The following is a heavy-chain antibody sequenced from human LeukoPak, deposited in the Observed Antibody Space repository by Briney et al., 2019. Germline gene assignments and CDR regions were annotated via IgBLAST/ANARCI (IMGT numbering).Heavy chain of an antibody. D-gene: IGHD3-22*01. CDR3: ARDWNYYDSSGSLSGDY. CDR2: IIPIFGTA. CDR1: GGTFSSYA. J-gene: IGHJ4*02. V-gene: IGHV1-69*13. Sequence: SVKVSCKASGGTFSSYAISWVRQAPGQGLEWMGGIIPIFGTANYAQKFQGRVTITADESTSTAYMELSSLRSEDTAVYYCARDWNYYDSSGSLSGDYWGQGTLVTVSS.